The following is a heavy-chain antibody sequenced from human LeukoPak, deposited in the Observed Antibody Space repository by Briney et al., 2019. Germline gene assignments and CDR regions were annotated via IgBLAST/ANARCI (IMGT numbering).Heavy chain of an antibody. CDR1: GFTFSSYA. V-gene: IGHV3-64*01. D-gene: IGHD4-17*01. CDR2: ISSNGGST. J-gene: IGHJ4*02. CDR3: ARVSTVTLDY. Sequence: PGGSLRLSCAASGFTFSSYAMHWVRQAPGKGLEYVSAISSNGGSTYYANSVKGRFTISRDNSKNTLYLQMGSLRAEDMAVYYCARVSTVTLDYWGQGTLVTVSS.